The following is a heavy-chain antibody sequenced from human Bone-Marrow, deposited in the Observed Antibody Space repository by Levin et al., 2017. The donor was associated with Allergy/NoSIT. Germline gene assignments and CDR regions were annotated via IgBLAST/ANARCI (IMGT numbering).Heavy chain of an antibody. CDR1: GFTFSSYS. V-gene: IGHV3-21*01. CDR2: ISSSSSYI. D-gene: IGHD3-22*01. Sequence: GGSLRLSCAASGFTFSSYSMNWVRQAPGKGLEWVSSISSSSSYIYYADSVKGRFTISRDNAKNSLYLQMNSLRAEDTAVYYCARDRGVVVVITNHYYYGMDVWGQGTTVTVSS. CDR3: ARDRGVVVVITNHYYYGMDV. J-gene: IGHJ6*02.